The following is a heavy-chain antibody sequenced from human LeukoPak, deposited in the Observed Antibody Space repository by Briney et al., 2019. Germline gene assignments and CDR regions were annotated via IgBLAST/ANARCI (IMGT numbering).Heavy chain of an antibody. V-gene: IGHV3-23*01. Sequence: GGSLRLSCAASGFTFSDNPMSWVRQAPGKGLEWVSAISGSGGSTYYADSVKGRFTISRDNSKNTLYLQMNSLRAEDTAVYYCAKQGSGWYSAEYFQHWGQGTLVTVSS. CDR2: ISGSGGST. D-gene: IGHD6-19*01. CDR1: GFTFSDNP. J-gene: IGHJ1*01. CDR3: AKQGSGWYSAEYFQH.